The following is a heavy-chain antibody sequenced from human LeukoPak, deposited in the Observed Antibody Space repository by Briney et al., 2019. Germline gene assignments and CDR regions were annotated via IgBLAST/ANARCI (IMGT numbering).Heavy chain of an antibody. Sequence: LAGGSLRLSCVASGFTLTSYTMNWVRQAPGKGLEWVSYISGGSGDIYYADSVRGRFTISRDNAKSSVFLQMNSLRDEDTAIYYCARAYYDVSGYYYFDSWGQGALVTVSS. CDR2: ISGGSGDI. V-gene: IGHV3-48*02. J-gene: IGHJ4*02. D-gene: IGHD3-22*01. CDR3: ARAYYDVSGYYYFDS. CDR1: GFTLTSYT.